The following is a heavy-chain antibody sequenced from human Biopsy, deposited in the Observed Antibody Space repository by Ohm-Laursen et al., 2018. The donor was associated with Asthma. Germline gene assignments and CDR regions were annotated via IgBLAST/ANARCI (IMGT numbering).Heavy chain of an antibody. D-gene: IGHD3-22*01. CDR1: GFAVSRDH. Sequence: SLRLSCAATGFAVSRDHMFWVRQAPGKGLEWVSVIYSGGTSHTADSVRDRFTTSRDYSKNTLYLQMHSLRAEDTAVYYCARGDSSNWSHYYFDYWGQGTLVTVSS. CDR2: IYSGGTS. CDR3: ARGDSSNWSHYYFDY. V-gene: IGHV3-53*01. J-gene: IGHJ4*02.